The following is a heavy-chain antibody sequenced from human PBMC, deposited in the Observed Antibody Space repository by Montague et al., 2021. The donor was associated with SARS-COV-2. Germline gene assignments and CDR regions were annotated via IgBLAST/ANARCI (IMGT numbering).Heavy chain of an antibody. CDR3: ARGSRQWLVRPPHYYYFDY. V-gene: IGHV4-34*01. CDR2: INHSGST. D-gene: IGHD6-19*01. CDR1: GGSFSGYY. J-gene: IGHJ4*02. Sequence: SETLSLTCAVYGGSFSGYYWSWIRQPPGKGLEWIGEINHSGSTNXNPSLKSRVTISVDTSKNQFSLKLSSVTAADTAVYYCARGSRQWLVRPPHYYYFDYWGQGTLDTVAS.